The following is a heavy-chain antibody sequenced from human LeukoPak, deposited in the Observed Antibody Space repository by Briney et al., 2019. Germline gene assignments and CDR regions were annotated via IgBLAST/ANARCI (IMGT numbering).Heavy chain of an antibody. CDR2: MNPNSGNT. D-gene: IGHD2-8*01. CDR1: GYTFTSHH. CDR3: AEGKTCTNGVCYTSGWFDP. J-gene: IGHJ5*02. Sequence: ASVKVSCKASGYTFTSHHINWVRQAAGQGFEWMGWMNPNSGNTVYAQKVQGRVTMTWDTSISTAYMELSSLRSEDTAVYYCAEGKTCTNGVCYTSGWFDPWGQGTLVTVSS. V-gene: IGHV1-8*01.